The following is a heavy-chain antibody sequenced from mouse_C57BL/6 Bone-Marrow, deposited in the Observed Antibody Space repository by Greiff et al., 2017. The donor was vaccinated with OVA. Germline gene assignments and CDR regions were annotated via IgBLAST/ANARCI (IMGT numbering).Heavy chain of an antibody. V-gene: IGHV2-2*01. CDR3: ASLLRALGAMDY. D-gene: IGHD1-1*01. CDR1: GFSLTSYG. Sequence: QVQLKQSGPGLVQPSQSLSITCTVSGFSLTSYGVHWVRQSPGKGLEWLGVIWSGGSTDYNAAFISRLSISKDNSKSQVFFKMNILQADDTAIYYCASLLRALGAMDYWGQGTSVTVSS. J-gene: IGHJ4*01. CDR2: IWSGGST.